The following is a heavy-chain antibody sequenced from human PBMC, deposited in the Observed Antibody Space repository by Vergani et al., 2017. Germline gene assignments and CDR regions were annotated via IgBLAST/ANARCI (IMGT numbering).Heavy chain of an antibody. V-gene: IGHV1-69*01. J-gene: IGHJ3*02. Sequence: QVQLVQSGAEVKKPGSSVKVSCKASGGTFSSYAISWVRQAPGQGLEWMGGIIPIFGTANYAQKFQGRVTITADESTSTAYMELSSLRSEDTAVYYCATDESPGYCSGGSCSPFDIWGQGTMVTVSS. D-gene: IGHD2-15*01. CDR3: ATDESPGYCSGGSCSPFDI. CDR2: IIPIFGTA. CDR1: GGTFSSYA.